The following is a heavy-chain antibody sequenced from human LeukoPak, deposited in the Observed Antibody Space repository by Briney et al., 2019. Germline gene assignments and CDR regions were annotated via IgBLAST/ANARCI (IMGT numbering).Heavy chain of an antibody. CDR3: ARGQAYYYDSSGPTFDN. V-gene: IGHV3-64*01. CDR1: GFTLSKNV. D-gene: IGHD3-22*01. CDR2: IIVQGGST. Sequence: GGSLRLSCAASGFTLSKNVMCWLRQAPGKGLEYVSAIIVQGGSTYYGNSVKGRFTISRDNSKNTLYLQMDSLRADDMAVYYCARGQAYYYDSSGPTFDNWGQGTLVTVSS. J-gene: IGHJ4*02.